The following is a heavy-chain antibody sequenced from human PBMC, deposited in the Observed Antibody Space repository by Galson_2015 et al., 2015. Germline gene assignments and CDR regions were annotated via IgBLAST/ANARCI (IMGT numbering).Heavy chain of an antibody. J-gene: IGHJ5*01. V-gene: IGHV3-15*01. Sequence: SLRLSCAASGFTFSDAWMSWVRQAPGKGLEWVGRIKSKTDGGTTDYAAPVKGRFTISRDDSKNTLYLQVNSLKTEDTAVYCTRDSNGGSDSWGQGTLVNVSS. D-gene: IGHD2-15*01. CDR3: TRDSNGGSDS. CDR1: GFTFSDAW. CDR2: IKSKTDGGTT.